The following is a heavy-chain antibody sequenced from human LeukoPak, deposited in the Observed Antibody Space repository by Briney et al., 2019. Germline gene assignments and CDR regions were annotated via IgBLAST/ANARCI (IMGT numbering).Heavy chain of an antibody. Sequence: PSETLSLTCTVSGYSISSGYYWGWIRQPPGKGLEWIGSIYHSGSTYYNPFLKSRVTISVDTSKNQFSLKLSSVTDADTAVYYCARDETYSSDWQSNHYYYYMDVWGKGTTVTVSS. CDR2: IYHSGST. CDR3: ARDETYSSDWQSNHYYYYMDV. J-gene: IGHJ6*03. V-gene: IGHV4-38-2*02. D-gene: IGHD6-19*01. CDR1: GYSISSGYY.